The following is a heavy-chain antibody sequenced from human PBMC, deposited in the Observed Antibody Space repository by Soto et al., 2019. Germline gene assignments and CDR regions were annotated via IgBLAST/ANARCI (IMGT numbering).Heavy chain of an antibody. CDR3: ARGPNWGYRFDS. V-gene: IGHV1-69*06. J-gene: IGHJ4*02. Sequence: QVQLVQSGAEVKKPGSSVKVSCEASGGTFSGHAISWVRQAPGQGPEWMGGLIPLFGTTQHAQNFQGRLTIPADKSTSTAYMELTSLRFDATAIYYCARGPNWGYRFDSWGQGTLVTVSS. D-gene: IGHD7-27*01. CDR2: LIPLFGTT. CDR1: GGTFSGHA.